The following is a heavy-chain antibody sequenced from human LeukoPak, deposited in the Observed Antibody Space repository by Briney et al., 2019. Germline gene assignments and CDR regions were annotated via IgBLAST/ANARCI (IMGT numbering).Heavy chain of an antibody. J-gene: IGHJ4*02. V-gene: IGHV1-2*02. D-gene: IGHD3-3*01. CDR3: ARDSGITIFGVVMDLFDY. CDR1: GYTFTSYG. Sequence: ASVKVSCKASGYTFTSYGISWVRQAPGQGLEWMGWINPNSGGTNYAQKFQGRVTMTRDTSISTAYMELSRLRSDDTAVYYCARDSGITIFGVVMDLFDYWGQGTLVTVSS. CDR2: INPNSGGT.